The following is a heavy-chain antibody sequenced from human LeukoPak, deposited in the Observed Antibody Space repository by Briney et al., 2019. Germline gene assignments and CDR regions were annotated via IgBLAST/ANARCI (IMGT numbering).Heavy chain of an antibody. CDR3: ARGRSITLLRGVAMSDGFDV. CDR2: ISSSSRSI. Sequence: PGGSLRLSCAASGFTFSSYSMNWVRQAPGKGLEWVSYISSSSRSIYYADSVKGRVTISRDNAKNSLYLQMNGLRAEDTAVYYCARGRSITLLRGVAMSDGFDVWGQGAMVTVSS. V-gene: IGHV3-21*05. J-gene: IGHJ3*01. CDR1: GFTFSSYS. D-gene: IGHD3-10*01.